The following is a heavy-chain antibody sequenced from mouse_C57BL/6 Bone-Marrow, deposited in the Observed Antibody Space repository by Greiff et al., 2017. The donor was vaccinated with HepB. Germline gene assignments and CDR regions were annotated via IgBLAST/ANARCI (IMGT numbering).Heavy chain of an antibody. D-gene: IGHD1-1*01. CDR1: GYTFTSYW. CDR2: IYPGSGST. J-gene: IGHJ4*01. Sequence: VQLQQPGAELVKPGASVKMSCKASGYTFTSYWITWVKQRPGQGLEWIGDIYPGSGSTNYNEKFKSKATLTVDTSSSTAYMQLSSLTSEDSAVYYCARYDYYGSSPNAMDYWGQGTSVTVSS. V-gene: IGHV1-55*01. CDR3: ARYDYYGSSPNAMDY.